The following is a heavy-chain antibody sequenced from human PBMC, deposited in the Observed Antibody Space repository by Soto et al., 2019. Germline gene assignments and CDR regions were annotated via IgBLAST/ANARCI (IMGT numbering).Heavy chain of an antibody. V-gene: IGHV3-21*01. CDR2: ISSSSSYI. CDR1: GFTFSSYS. D-gene: IGHD1-20*01. Sequence: PGGSLRLSCAASGFTFSSYSMNWVRQAPGKGLEWVSSISSSSSYIYYADSVKGRFTISRDNAKNSLYLQMNSLRAEDTAVYYCARDRRDNWNPFDYWGQGTLVTVSS. CDR3: ARDRRDNWNPFDY. J-gene: IGHJ4*02.